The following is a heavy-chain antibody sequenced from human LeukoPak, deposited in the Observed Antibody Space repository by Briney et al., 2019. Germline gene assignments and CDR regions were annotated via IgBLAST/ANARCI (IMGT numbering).Heavy chain of an antibody. CDR3: ARGRGGYPRTQRWFDP. V-gene: IGHV4-59*12. Sequence: SETLSLTCTVSGGSISSYYWSWIRQPPGKGLEWIGYIYYSGSTNYNPSLKSRVTISVDTSKNQFSLKLSSVTAADTAVYYCARGRGGYPRTQRWFDPWGQGTLVTVSS. J-gene: IGHJ5*02. D-gene: IGHD5-18*01. CDR2: IYYSGST. CDR1: GGSISSYY.